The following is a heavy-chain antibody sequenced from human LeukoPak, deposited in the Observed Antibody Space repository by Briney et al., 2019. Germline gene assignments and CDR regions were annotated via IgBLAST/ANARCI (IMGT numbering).Heavy chain of an antibody. CDR1: GFTFSSYV. CDR3: AKSTIVGATVDAFDI. V-gene: IGHV3-30*02. D-gene: IGHD1-26*01. CDR2: IRYDGTNR. Sequence: GGSLRLSCAASGFTFSSYVMHWVRQAPGKGLEWVAFIRYDGTNRYYADSVKGRFTISRDSSKNTLYLQMNGLRAEDTVVYYCAKSTIVGATVDAFDIWGQGTMVTVSS. J-gene: IGHJ3*02.